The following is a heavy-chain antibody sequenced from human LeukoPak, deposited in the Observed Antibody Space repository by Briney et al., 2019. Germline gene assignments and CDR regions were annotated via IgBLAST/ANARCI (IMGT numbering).Heavy chain of an antibody. J-gene: IGHJ4*02. CDR3: ARVIYGDSHVYYFDY. CDR2: IYYSGST. Sequence: SETLSLTCTVSGGSISSSSYYWGWIRQPPGKGLEWIGSIYYSGSTYYNPSLKSRVTISVDTSKNQFSLKLSSVTAADTAVYYCARVIYGDSHVYYFDYWGQGTLVTVSS. D-gene: IGHD4-17*01. V-gene: IGHV4-39*07. CDR1: GGSISSSSYY.